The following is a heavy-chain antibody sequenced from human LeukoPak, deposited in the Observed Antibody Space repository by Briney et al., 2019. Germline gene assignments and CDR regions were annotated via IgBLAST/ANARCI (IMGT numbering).Heavy chain of an antibody. J-gene: IGHJ4*02. D-gene: IGHD6-6*01. Sequence: SVKVSCKASGGTFSSYAISWVRQAPGQGLEWMGGIIPIFGTANYAQKFQGRVTITTDESTSTAYMELSSPRSEDTAVYYCARGGNSIDRNFDYWGQGTLVTVSS. CDR1: GGTFSSYA. V-gene: IGHV1-69*05. CDR2: IIPIFGTA. CDR3: ARGGNSIDRNFDY.